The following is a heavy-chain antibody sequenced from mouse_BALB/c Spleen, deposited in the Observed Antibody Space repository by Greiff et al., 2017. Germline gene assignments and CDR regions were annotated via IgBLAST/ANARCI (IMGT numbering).Heavy chain of an antibody. CDR2: INPYNDGT. D-gene: IGHD2-1*01. V-gene: IGHV1-14*01. CDR3: ARNGNYGAYAMDY. CDR1: GYTFTSYV. J-gene: IGHJ4*01. Sequence: VQLKQSGPELVKPGASVKMSCKASGYTFTSYVMHWVKQKPGQGLEWIGYINPYNDGTKYNEKFKGKATLTSDKSSSTAYMELSSLTSEDSAVYYCARNGNYGAYAMDYWGQGTSVTVSS.